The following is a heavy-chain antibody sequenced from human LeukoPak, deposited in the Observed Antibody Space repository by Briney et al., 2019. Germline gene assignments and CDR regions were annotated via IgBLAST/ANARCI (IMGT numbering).Heavy chain of an antibody. J-gene: IGHJ4*02. Sequence: GGSLRLSCAASGFTFSSYAMSWVRQAPGKGLEWVSVIYSGGSTYYADSVKGRFTISRGNSKNTLYLQMNSLRAEDTAVYYCARVAARGSYWGQGTLVTVSS. CDR3: ARVAARGSY. CDR1: GFTFSSYA. D-gene: IGHD6-6*01. V-gene: IGHV3-66*01. CDR2: IYSGGST.